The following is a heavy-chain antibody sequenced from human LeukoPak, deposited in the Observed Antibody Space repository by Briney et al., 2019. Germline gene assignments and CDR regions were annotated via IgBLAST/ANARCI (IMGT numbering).Heavy chain of an antibody. D-gene: IGHD3-3*01. CDR1: GGSISSGSCY. CDR3: ARSNVSIFGVVITYGFDP. J-gene: IGHJ5*02. Sequence: PSQTLSLTCTVSGGSISSGSCYWSWIRQPAGKGLEWIGRIYTSGSTNYNPSLKSRVTISVDTSKNQFSLKLSSVTAADTAVYYCARSNVSIFGVVITYGFDPWGQGTLVTVSS. V-gene: IGHV4-61*02. CDR2: IYTSGST.